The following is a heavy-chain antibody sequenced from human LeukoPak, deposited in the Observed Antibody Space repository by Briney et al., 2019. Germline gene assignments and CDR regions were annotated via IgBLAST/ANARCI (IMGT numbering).Heavy chain of an antibody. Sequence: SGTLSLTCTVSGGSISSYYWSWIWQPPGKGLEWIGYIYYSGSTNYNPSLKSRVTISVDTSKNQFSLKLSSVTAADTAVYYCARDRSGSFDYWGQGTLDPVSS. CDR3: ARDRSGSFDY. V-gene: IGHV4-59*01. D-gene: IGHD1-26*01. CDR1: GGSISSYY. J-gene: IGHJ4*02. CDR2: IYYSGST.